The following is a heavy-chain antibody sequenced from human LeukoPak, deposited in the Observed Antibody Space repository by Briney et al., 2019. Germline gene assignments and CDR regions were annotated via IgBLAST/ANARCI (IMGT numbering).Heavy chain of an antibody. V-gene: IGHV3-11*01. Sequence: GGSLRLSCAASGFTFSDYYMSWIRQAPGKGLEWVSYISSSGSTIYYADSVKGRYTISRDNAKNSLYLQMNSLRAEDTAVYYCARDADYSRLSDWGQGTLVTVSS. J-gene: IGHJ4*02. CDR1: GFTFSDYY. CDR3: ARDADYSRLSD. D-gene: IGHD4-11*01. CDR2: ISSSGSTI.